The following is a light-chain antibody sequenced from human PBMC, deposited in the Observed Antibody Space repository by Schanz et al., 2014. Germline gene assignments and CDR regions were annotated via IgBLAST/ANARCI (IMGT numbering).Light chain of an antibody. J-gene: IGKJ1*01. V-gene: IGKV3D-15*01. CDR3: QQYNNWPRT. Sequence: EIVMTQSPATLSVSPGERATLSCRASQSVSSGYLAWYQQKPGQAPRLLIYGASRRAAGIPDRFSGSGSGTEFTLTISSLQSEDFAVYYCQQYNNWPRTFGQGTKVEI. CDR2: GAS. CDR1: QSVSSGY.